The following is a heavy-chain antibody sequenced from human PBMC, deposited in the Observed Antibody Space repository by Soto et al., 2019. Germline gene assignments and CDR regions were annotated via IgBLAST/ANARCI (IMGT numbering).Heavy chain of an antibody. CDR3: ARTLFYDISRSGFYP. Sequence: QVQLQESGTGLVKPSQTLSLTCTVSGGSIRSCVYYWSWIRQHPGKVLEWIGYIYYRGSTYYNPSLKSRVNISVDTSKKQFSLKLSSVTAADTAVYYCARTLFYDISRSGFYPWGQGTLVTVSS. D-gene: IGHD3-9*01. CDR2: IYYRGST. CDR1: GGSIRSCVYY. J-gene: IGHJ5*02. V-gene: IGHV4-31*03.